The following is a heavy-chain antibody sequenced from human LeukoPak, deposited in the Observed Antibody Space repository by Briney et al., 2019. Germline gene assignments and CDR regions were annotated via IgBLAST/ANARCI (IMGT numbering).Heavy chain of an antibody. CDR3: ARDLGSGYDLNTYYFDY. V-gene: IGHV1-69*06. D-gene: IGHD5-12*01. CDR1: GGTFSNYA. Sequence: GASVKVPCKASGGTFSNYAISWVRQAPGQGLEWMGGIIPIFDTPNFAQKFQGRVTITADKSTSTAYMELSRLRSEDTAVYYCARDLGSGYDLNTYYFDYWGQGTLVTVSS. CDR2: IIPIFDTP. J-gene: IGHJ4*02.